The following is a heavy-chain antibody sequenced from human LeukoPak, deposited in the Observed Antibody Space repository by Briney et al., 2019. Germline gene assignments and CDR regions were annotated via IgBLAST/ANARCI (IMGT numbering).Heavy chain of an antibody. CDR1: GGSISSGGYY. Sequence: PSQTLSLTCTVSGGSISSGGYYWSWIRQHPGKGLEWIGYIYYSGSTYYNPSLKSRVTISVDTSKNQFSLKLNSVTAADTAVYYCARPYKNWGFVFWGQGTLVTVSS. D-gene: IGHD3-16*01. J-gene: IGHJ4*02. CDR2: IYYSGST. CDR3: ARPYKNWGFVF. V-gene: IGHV4-31*03.